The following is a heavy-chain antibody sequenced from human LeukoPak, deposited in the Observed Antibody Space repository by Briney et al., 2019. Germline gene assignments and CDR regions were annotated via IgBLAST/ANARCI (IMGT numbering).Heavy chain of an antibody. CDR2: ITNNAGST. Sequence: GGTLRLSCAASGFTFSNYAMSWVRQAPGKGLEWVSSITNNAGSTYYADSVKGRFTISRDNSKNTLYLQMNSLRAEDTAVYYCALGSGSYFGLRDYWGQGTLVTVSS. D-gene: IGHD1-26*01. J-gene: IGHJ4*02. CDR3: ALGSGSYFGLRDY. CDR1: GFTFSNYA. V-gene: IGHV3-23*01.